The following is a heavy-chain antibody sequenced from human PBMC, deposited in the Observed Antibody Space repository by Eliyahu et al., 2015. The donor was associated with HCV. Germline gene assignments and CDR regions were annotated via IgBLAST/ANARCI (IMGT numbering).Heavy chain of an antibody. Sequence: EVQLVESGGGLVQPGGSXRLPCXXSGFXFSSXSMNWVRQAPGXGLEWVSYISSSSSTIYYADSVKXRFTISRDNAKNSLYLQMNSLRDEDTAVYYCARDGVRDFAYYYYGMDVWGQGTTVTVSS. V-gene: IGHV3-48*02. CDR1: GFXFSSXS. D-gene: IGHD3-3*01. CDR3: ARDGVRDFAYYYYGMDV. CDR2: ISSSSSTI. J-gene: IGHJ6*02.